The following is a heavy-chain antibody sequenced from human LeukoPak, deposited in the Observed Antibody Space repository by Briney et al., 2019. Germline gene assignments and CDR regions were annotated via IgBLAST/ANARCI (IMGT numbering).Heavy chain of an antibody. CDR1: GYTLTELS. Sequence: ASVKVSCKVSGYTLTELSMHWVRQAPGRGLEWMGGFDPEDGETIYAQKFQGRVTMTEDTSTDTAYMELSSLRSEDTAVYYCATDSIFGVVNYSDYWGQGTLVTVSS. V-gene: IGHV1-24*01. CDR2: FDPEDGET. CDR3: ATDSIFGVVNYSDY. D-gene: IGHD3-3*01. J-gene: IGHJ4*02.